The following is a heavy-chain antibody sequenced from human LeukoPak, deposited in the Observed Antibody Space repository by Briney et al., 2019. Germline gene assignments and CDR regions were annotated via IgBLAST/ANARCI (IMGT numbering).Heavy chain of an antibody. Sequence: ASVKVSCKASGYTFTSYGISWVRQAPGQGLEWMGWMNPNSGNTGYAQKFQGRVTMTRNTSISTAYMELSSLRSEDTAVYYCARDIAAAGTLCDYWGQGTLVTVSS. D-gene: IGHD6-13*01. CDR2: MNPNSGNT. CDR3: ARDIAAAGTLCDY. J-gene: IGHJ4*02. V-gene: IGHV1-8*02. CDR1: GYTFTSYG.